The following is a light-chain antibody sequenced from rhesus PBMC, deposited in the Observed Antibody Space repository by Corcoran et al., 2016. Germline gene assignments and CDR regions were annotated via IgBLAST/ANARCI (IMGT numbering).Light chain of an antibody. J-gene: IGKJ4*01. V-gene: IGKV1-28*03. CDR2: DAS. Sequence: DIQMTQSPSSLSASVGDTVTITCRARQGISSYLNWFKQKPGNAPKPLLYDASSLESGGPSRFSGSGSGTDFTLTISSLQPEDFAAYYCLQHNSYPLTFGGGTKVEIK. CDR1: QGISSY. CDR3: LQHNSYPLT.